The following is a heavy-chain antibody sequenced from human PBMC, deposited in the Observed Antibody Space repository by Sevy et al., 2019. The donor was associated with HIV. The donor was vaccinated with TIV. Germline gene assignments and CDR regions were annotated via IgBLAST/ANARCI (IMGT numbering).Heavy chain of an antibody. Sequence: GGSLRLSCAASGFTFSDYYMHWVRQAPGKGLEWVGRIGNKANSYTTESAASVKGRFTISRDDSKNSLYLQMHSLKTDDTAVYSCARVMRRILWWSLDSWGQGTLVTVSS. CDR3: ARVMRRILWWSLDS. D-gene: IGHD2-21*01. CDR2: IGNKANSYTT. CDR1: GFTFSDYY. J-gene: IGHJ4*02. V-gene: IGHV3-72*01.